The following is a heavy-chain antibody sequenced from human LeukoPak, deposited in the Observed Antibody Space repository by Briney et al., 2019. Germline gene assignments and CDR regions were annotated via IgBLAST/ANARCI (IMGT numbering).Heavy chain of an antibody. D-gene: IGHD3-3*01. J-gene: IGHJ3*01. CDR2: IFHSGDT. V-gene: IGHV4-30-2*01. CDR3: ARAPGAPRGYYAGGFDV. Sequence: PSQTLSLTCAVSGGSIISGGYSWSWIRQTPEKGLEWIGHIFHSGDTEYNPSLKIRVAMSLVRSKNQVSLELSSVTAADTAVYYCARAPGAPRGYYAGGFDVWGQGTLVTVSS. CDR1: GGSIISGGYS.